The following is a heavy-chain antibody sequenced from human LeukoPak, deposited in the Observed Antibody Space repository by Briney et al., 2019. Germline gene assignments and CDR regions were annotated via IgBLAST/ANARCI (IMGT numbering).Heavy chain of an antibody. CDR1: GLTFSSYE. Sequence: GGSLRLSCAASGLTFSSYEMNWVRQAPGKGLEWVSSISSSSSYIYYADSVKGRFTISRDNAKNSLYLQMNSLRAEDTAVYYCARARGVRGVYPFDYWGQGTLVTVSS. V-gene: IGHV3-21*01. J-gene: IGHJ4*02. CDR3: ARARGVRGVYPFDY. D-gene: IGHD3-10*01. CDR2: ISSSSSYI.